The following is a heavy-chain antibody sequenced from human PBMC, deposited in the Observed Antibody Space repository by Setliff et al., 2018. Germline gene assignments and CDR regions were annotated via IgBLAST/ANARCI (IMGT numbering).Heavy chain of an antibody. D-gene: IGHD3-10*01. J-gene: IGHJ4*02. CDR2: IYQSGTT. V-gene: IGHV4-4*02. Sequence: GTLSLTCTVSGESIRSNNWWNWVRQPPGKGLEWIGDIYQSGTTNYNPSLKSRVTISADTSKNQFSLKLKSVTAADTAVYYCARAPGRNIRGDYWGQGALVTVSS. CDR3: ARAPGRNIRGDY. CDR1: GESIRSNNW.